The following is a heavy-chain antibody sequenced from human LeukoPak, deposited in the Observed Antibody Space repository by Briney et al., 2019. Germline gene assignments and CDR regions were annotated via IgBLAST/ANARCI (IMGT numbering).Heavy chain of an antibody. D-gene: IGHD3-10*01. V-gene: IGHV4-4*07. Sequence: SETLSLTCTVSGGSISSYYWSWIRQPAGKGLEWIGRIHSSGSTNYSPSLKSRVAMSLDTSKNQFSLELSSVTAADTAVYYCAREAVLYGSGSLDYWGQGTLVTVSS. CDR2: IHSSGST. CDR1: GGSISSYY. CDR3: AREAVLYGSGSLDY. J-gene: IGHJ4*02.